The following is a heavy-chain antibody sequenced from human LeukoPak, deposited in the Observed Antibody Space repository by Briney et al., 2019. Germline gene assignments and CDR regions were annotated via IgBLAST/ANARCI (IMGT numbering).Heavy chain of an antibody. Sequence: SETLSLTCAVYGGSFSGYYWSWIRQPPGKGLEWIGEINHSGSTNYNPSLKSRVTISVDTSKNQFSLKLSSVTAADTAVYYCARGLGVITFDYWGQGTLVTLSS. CDR2: INHSGST. CDR3: ARGLGVITFDY. V-gene: IGHV4-34*01. CDR1: GGSFSGYY. D-gene: IGHD3-22*01. J-gene: IGHJ4*02.